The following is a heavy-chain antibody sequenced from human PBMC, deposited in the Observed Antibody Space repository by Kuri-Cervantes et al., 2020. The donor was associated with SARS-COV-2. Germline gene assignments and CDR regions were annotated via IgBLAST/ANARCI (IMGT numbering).Heavy chain of an antibody. D-gene: IGHD2-2*01. CDR3: ARLLIVVVPAAINWGQYYFDY. V-gene: IGHV4-39*01. CDR2: SSYSGTT. Sequence: GSLRLSCTVSGGSIKSSSYHWGWTRQSPGKGLEWIGTSSYSGTTFYNPSLRSRLTMSVDTAKNQFSLKLSSVTAADMAVYYCARLLIVVVPAAINWGQYYFDYWGQGTLVTVSS. J-gene: IGHJ4*02. CDR1: GGSIKSSSYH.